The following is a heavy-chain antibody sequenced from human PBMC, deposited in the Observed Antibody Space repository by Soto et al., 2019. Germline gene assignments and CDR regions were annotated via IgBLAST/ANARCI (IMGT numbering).Heavy chain of an antibody. CDR3: ARSGSSWSSLDY. Sequence: QVQLVESGGGVVQPGRSLRLSCAASGFTFSSYAMHWVRQAPGKGLEWVAVISYDGSNKYYADSVKGRFTISRDNSKNTLYLQMNSLRAEDTAVYYCARSGSSWSSLDYWGQGTLVTVSS. V-gene: IGHV3-30-3*01. D-gene: IGHD6-13*01. CDR1: GFTFSSYA. CDR2: ISYDGSNK. J-gene: IGHJ4*02.